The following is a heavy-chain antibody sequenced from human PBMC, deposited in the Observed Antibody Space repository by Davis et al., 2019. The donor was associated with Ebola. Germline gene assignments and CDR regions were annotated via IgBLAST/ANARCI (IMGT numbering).Heavy chain of an antibody. Sequence: GESLKISCAASGFTFSSYGMHWVRQAPGKGLEWVAVISYDGSNKYYADSVKGRFTISRDNSKNTLYLQMNSLRAEDTAVYYCAKDHYDFWSGSSFYYYYYMDVWGKGTTVTVSS. V-gene: IGHV3-30*18. CDR3: AKDHYDFWSGSSFYYYYYMDV. D-gene: IGHD3-3*01. CDR1: GFTFSSYG. J-gene: IGHJ6*03. CDR2: ISYDGSNK.